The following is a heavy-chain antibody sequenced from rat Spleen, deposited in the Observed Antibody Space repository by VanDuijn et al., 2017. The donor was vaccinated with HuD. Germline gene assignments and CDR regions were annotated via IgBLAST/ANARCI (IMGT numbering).Heavy chain of an antibody. V-gene: IGHV3-1*01. J-gene: IGHJ4*01. CDR3: ARRTSGWDA. Sequence: EVQFQESGPGLVKPSQSLSLKCSVTGYSITSNYWVWIRKFPGNKMEWMGYISYSGSTNYNPSLKSRISITRDTSKNQFFLQLNSVTTEDTATYYCARRTSGWDAWGQGASVTVSS. CDR2: ISYSGST. CDR1: GYSITSNY.